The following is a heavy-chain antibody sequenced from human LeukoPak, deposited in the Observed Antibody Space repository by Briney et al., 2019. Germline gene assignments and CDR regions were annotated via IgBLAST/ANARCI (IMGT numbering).Heavy chain of an antibody. CDR3: ARAAADKNSWYYLVY. CDR1: GDSISSGDHY. J-gene: IGHJ4*02. D-gene: IGHD2/OR15-2a*01. Sequence: ASQTLSLTCTVSGDSISSGDHYWSWIRQPPGKGLEWIGYIHYSGSTYYNPSLKSRVIISVDMSKNQFSLSLNSLTAADSAVYYCARAAADKNSWYYLVYWGQGTLVTVSS. CDR2: IHYSGST. V-gene: IGHV4-30-4*01.